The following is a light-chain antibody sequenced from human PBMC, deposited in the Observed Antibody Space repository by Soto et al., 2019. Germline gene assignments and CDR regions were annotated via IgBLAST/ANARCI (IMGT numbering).Light chain of an antibody. V-gene: IGKV1-5*01. CDR3: QQYNSYEAGA. Sequence: DIQMTQSPSTLSASVGDRVTITCRASQSISNWLAWYQQKPGKAPKLLIYDVSSLESGVPSRFSGSGSGTEFTLTISSLQPDDFATYYCQQYNSYEAGAFGQGTKVEIK. CDR1: QSISNW. CDR2: DVS. J-gene: IGKJ1*01.